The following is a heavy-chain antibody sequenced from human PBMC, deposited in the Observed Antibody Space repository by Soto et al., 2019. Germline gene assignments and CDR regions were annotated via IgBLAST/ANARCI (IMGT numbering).Heavy chain of an antibody. CDR2: INPSSGGT. V-gene: IGHV1-2*02. J-gene: IGHJ5*02. Sequence: RASVEVSCKASGYPFSDYYVHWVREAPGQGLEWMGWINPSSGGTIYTQRFQGRVTMTRDTSISTVYMELSRLTSDDTAVYYCAREMGVIGAPGYTWFDPWGQGALVTVSS. CDR3: AREMGVIGAPGYTWFDP. CDR1: GYPFSDYY. D-gene: IGHD1-26*01.